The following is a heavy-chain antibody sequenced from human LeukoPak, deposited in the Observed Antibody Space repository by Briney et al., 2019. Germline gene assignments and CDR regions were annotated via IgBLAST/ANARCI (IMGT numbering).Heavy chain of an antibody. CDR2: ISSSSSTI. CDR1: GFTFSSYS. V-gene: IGHV3-48*01. CDR3: ARAVMITFGGVIVPPGY. J-gene: IGHJ4*02. D-gene: IGHD3-16*02. Sequence: PGGSLRLSCAASGFTFSSYSMNWVRQAPGKGLEWVSYISSSSSTIYYADSVKGRFTISRDNAKNSLYLQMNSLRAEDTAVYYCARAVMITFGGVIVPPGYWGQGTLVTVSS.